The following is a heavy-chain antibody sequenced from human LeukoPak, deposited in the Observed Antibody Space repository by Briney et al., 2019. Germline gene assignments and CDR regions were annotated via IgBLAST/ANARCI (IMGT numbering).Heavy chain of an antibody. J-gene: IGHJ4*02. V-gene: IGHV4-38-2*01. Sequence: SETLSLTCAVSGYSISSGYYRGWIRPPPGKGLEWIGSIYHSGSTYYNPSLKSRVTISVDTSKNQFSLKLSSVTAADTTVYYCARLDTAMVSFDYWGQGTLVTVSS. CDR3: ARLDTAMVSFDY. CDR2: IYHSGST. CDR1: GYSISSGYY. D-gene: IGHD5-18*01.